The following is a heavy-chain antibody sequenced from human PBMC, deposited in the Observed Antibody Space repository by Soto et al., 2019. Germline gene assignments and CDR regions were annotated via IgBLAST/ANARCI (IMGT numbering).Heavy chain of an antibody. CDR2: ISPDGLSP. J-gene: IGHJ5*02. D-gene: IGHD3-22*01. Sequence: QVQLVQSGAEVTKPGASVTISCKASGYNFTTYYFHWVRQAPGHGLESMGIISPDGLSPIYAKNFQNRDSKTRETSTSIVYLQFTSLRTEDTAVYFCARGSGYCTTKSCYFFAFDLWGQGTLVTVSS. V-gene: IGHV1-46*01. CDR1: GYNFTTYY. CDR3: ARGSGYCTTKSCYFFAFDL.